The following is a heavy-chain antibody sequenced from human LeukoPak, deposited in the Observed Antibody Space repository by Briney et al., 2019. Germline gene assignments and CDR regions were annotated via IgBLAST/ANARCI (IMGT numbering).Heavy chain of an antibody. Sequence: VRSLRLSCAASGFTFSSYAMHWVRQAPGKGLEWVAVISYDGSNKYYADSVKGRFTISRDNSKNTLYLQMNSLRAEDTAVYYCARDLYYYDSSGYYYPDYWGQGTLVTVSS. V-gene: IGHV3-30*01. D-gene: IGHD3-22*01. CDR2: ISYDGSNK. J-gene: IGHJ4*02. CDR1: GFTFSSYA. CDR3: ARDLYYYDSSGYYYPDY.